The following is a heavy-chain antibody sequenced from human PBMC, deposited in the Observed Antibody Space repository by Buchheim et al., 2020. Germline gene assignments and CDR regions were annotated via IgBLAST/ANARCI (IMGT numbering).Heavy chain of an antibody. CDR2: IISSSSYT. D-gene: IGHD3-3*01. V-gene: IGHV3-11*05. Sequence: QVQLVESGGGLVKPGGSLRLSCAASGFTFSDYYMSWIRQAPGKGLEWVSYIISSSSYTNYADSVKGRFTISSDNAKNSLYLQMNSLRAEDTAVYYCARGEKYYDFWGGYYTHNWFDPWGQGTL. J-gene: IGHJ5*02. CDR1: GFTFSDYY. CDR3: ARGEKYYDFWGGYYTHNWFDP.